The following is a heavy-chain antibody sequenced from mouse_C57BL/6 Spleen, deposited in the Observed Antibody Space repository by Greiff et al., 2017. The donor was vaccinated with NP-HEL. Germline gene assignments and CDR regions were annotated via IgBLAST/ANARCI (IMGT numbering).Heavy chain of an antibody. D-gene: IGHD1-1*01. CDR1: GYTFTSYW. Sequence: QVQLQQPGAELVKPGASVKLSCKASGYTFTSYWMQWVKQRPGQGLEWIGEIDPSDSYTNYNQKFKGKATLTVDTSSSTAYMQLSSLTSEDSAVYYCASYGSSPRYFDVWGTGTTVTVSS. CDR3: ASYGSSPRYFDV. CDR2: IDPSDSYT. J-gene: IGHJ1*03. V-gene: IGHV1-50*01.